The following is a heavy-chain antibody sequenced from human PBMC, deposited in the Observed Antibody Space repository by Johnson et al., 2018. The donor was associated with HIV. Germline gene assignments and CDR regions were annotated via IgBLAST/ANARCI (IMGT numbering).Heavy chain of an antibody. Sequence: VQLVESGGGVVQPGRSLRLSCEVSGFTISTFWMHWVRQVPGKGLMWVSRISGDGSSSSYADSVKGRFTISRDNSKNTLYLQMNSLRPEDTAVYYCAKGLHIVVEGDAFDIWGQGTMVTVSS. D-gene: IGHD2-21*01. CDR2: ISGDGSSS. J-gene: IGHJ3*02. CDR3: AKGLHIVVEGDAFDI. CDR1: GFTISTFW. V-gene: IGHV3-74*02.